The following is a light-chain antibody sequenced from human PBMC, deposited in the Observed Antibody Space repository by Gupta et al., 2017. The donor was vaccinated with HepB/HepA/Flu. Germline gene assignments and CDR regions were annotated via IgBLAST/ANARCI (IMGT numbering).Light chain of an antibody. CDR3: QAWDTNTAV. CDR2: QDT. V-gene: IGLV3-1*01. J-gene: IGLJ3*02. CDR1: KLGDKF. Sequence: SYELTLPPSVSVSPGQTASVTCSGDKLGDKFACWYQQKPGQSPVLAIYQDTKRPSGIPERFSGSNSGITATLTISGTQAMDEADYYCQAWDTNTAVFGGGTKLTVL.